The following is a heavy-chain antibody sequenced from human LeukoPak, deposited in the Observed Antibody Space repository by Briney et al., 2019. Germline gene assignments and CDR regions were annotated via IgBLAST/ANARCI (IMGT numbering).Heavy chain of an antibody. CDR1: GFTFSSYA. CDR3: AKDGRHDSFDI. J-gene: IGHJ3*02. D-gene: IGHD3/OR15-3a*01. Sequence: GGSLRLSXAASGFTFSSYAMSWVRQAPGKGLEWVSAISGSGGSTYYADSVKGRFTISRDNSKHTLYMQMNSLRAEDTAVYYCAKDGRHDSFDIWGQGTMVTVSS. CDR2: ISGSGGST. V-gene: IGHV3-23*01.